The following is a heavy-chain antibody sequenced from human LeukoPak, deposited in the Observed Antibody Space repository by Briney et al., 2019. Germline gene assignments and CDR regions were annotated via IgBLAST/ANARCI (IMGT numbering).Heavy chain of an antibody. CDR2: LYPGDSDT. V-gene: IGHV5-51*01. Sequence: PGASLKISFQGSGXSFTSYCIGWVRQLPGKGLEWMGILYPGDSDTRYSPSFQGQVTISADKSISTAYLQWSSLKASDTAMSYCARRSPGYCSSTSCRNWFAPWGQGSLVTVSS. D-gene: IGHD2-2*01. CDR1: GXSFTSYC. CDR3: ARRSPGYCSSTSCRNWFAP. J-gene: IGHJ5*02.